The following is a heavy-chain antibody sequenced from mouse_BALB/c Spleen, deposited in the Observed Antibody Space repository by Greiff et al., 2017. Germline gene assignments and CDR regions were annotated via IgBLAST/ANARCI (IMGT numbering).Heavy chain of an antibody. D-gene: IGHD3-1*01. CDR3: ARGGQLGLRPFAY. Sequence: VHVKQSGPELVKPGASVKIPCKASGYTFTDYNMDWVKQSHGKSLEWIGDINPNNGGTIYNQKFKGKATLTVDKSSSTAYMELRSLTSEDTAVYYCARGGQLGLRPFAYWGQGTLVTVSA. CDR2: INPNNGGT. CDR1: GYTFTDYN. J-gene: IGHJ3*01. V-gene: IGHV1-18*01.